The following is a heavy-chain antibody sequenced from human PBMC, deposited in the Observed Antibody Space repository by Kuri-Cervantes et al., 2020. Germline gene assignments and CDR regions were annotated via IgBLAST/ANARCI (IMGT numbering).Heavy chain of an antibody. CDR1: GFTFSSYS. V-gene: IGHV3-21*04. J-gene: IGHJ4*02. CDR2: ISSSSSYI. Sequence: GGSLRLSCAASGFTFSSYSMNWVRQAPGKGLEWVSSISSSSSYIYYADSVKGRFTISRDNSKNTLYLQMNSLRAEDTAVYYCAKPVFPDTAMLNVDYWGQGTLVTVSS. D-gene: IGHD5-18*01. CDR3: AKPVFPDTAMLNVDY.